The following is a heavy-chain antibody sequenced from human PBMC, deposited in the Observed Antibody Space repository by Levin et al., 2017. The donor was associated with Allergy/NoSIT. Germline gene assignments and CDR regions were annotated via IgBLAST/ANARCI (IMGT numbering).Heavy chain of an antibody. CDR3: ARGGASVDTPN. Sequence: ASVKVSCKASGGTFSSYAISWVRQAPGQGLEWMGRIIPILGIANYAQKFQGRVTITADKSTSTAYMELSSLRSEDTAVYYCARGGASVDTPNWGQGTLVTVSS. CDR2: IIPILGIA. V-gene: IGHV1-69*04. CDR1: GGTFSSYA. D-gene: IGHD5-18*01. J-gene: IGHJ4*02.